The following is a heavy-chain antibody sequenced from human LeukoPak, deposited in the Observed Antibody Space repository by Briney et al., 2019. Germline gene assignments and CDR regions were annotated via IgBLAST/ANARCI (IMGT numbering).Heavy chain of an antibody. CDR3: AKDSGYYDYVWGSYSFDY. J-gene: IGHJ4*02. CDR2: ISSSSSTI. V-gene: IGHV3-48*01. CDR1: GFTFSSYS. Sequence: GGSLRLSCAASGFTFSSYSMNWVRQAPGKGLEWVSYISSSSSTIYYADSVKGRFTISRDNAKNSLYLQMNSLRAEDTAVCYCAKDSGYYDYVWGSYSFDYWGQGTLVTVSS. D-gene: IGHD3-16*01.